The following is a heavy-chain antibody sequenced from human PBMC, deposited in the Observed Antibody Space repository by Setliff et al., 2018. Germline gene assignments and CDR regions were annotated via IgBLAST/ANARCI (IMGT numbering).Heavy chain of an antibody. Sequence: PGGSLRLSCVASGFRFSSYAMNWVRQAPGKGLEWVSGVSGSGVNTFYADSVKGRFTISRDDSKNTLCLQMNSLRTEDTALYYCAKDLGVNFGELIAWGQGTLVTVSS. V-gene: IGHV3-23*01. CDR2: VSGSGVNT. CDR1: GFRFSSYA. D-gene: IGHD3-10*01. J-gene: IGHJ5*02. CDR3: AKDLGVNFGELIA.